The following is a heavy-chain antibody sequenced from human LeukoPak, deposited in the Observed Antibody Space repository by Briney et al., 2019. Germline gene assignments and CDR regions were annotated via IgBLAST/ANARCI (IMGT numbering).Heavy chain of an antibody. CDR2: IYSGGST. J-gene: IGHJ5*02. CDR1: GFTVSSNY. CDR3: VRDYYDSSGSSWFDP. D-gene: IGHD3-22*01. Sequence: GGSLRLSCVASGFTVSSNYMSWVRQAPGKGLEWVSVIYSGGSTYYADSVKGRFTFSRDNSKNTLYLQMNSLRAEDTAVYYCVRDYYDSSGSSWFDPWGQGTLVTVSS. V-gene: IGHV3-66*01.